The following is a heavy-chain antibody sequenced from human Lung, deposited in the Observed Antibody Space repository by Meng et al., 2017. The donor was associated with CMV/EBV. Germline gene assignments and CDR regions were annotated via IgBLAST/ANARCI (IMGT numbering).Heavy chain of an antibody. CDR2: ISAENGNT. CDR1: GYTYGIFV. CDR3: ARAGAAVTTHFDF. J-gene: IGHJ4*02. Sequence: VQSRDALQKPGASVKVSSKASGYTYGIFVITWVRQAPGQGLEWVGWISAENGNTNYAQKFQGRVTLTTDTSTKTAYMDLSGLISDDSAVYYCARAGAAVTTHFDFWGRGTLVTVSS. V-gene: IGHV1-18*01. D-gene: IGHD4-17*01.